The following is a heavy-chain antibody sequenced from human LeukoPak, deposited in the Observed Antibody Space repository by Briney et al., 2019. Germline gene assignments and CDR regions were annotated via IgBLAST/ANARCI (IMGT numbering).Heavy chain of an antibody. CDR2: ISAYNGNT. CDR3: ARDYGYSHGYKKLSFDY. J-gene: IGHJ4*02. V-gene: IGHV1-18*01. CDR1: GYTFTSYG. D-gene: IGHD5-18*01. Sequence: ASVKVSCKASGYTFTSYGISWVRQAPGQGLEWMGWISAYNGNTNYAQKLQGRVTMTTDTSTSTAYMELRSLRSDDTAVYYCARDYGYSHGYKKLSFDYWGQGTLVTVSS.